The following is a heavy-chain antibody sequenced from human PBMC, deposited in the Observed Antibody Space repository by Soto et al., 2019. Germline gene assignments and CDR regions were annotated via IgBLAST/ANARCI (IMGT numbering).Heavy chain of an antibody. CDR2: IYYSGST. D-gene: IGHD6-13*01. V-gene: IGHV4-39*01. J-gene: IGHJ4*02. Sequence: QLRLQESGPGLVKPSGTLSLTCTVSGGSIRSSTYYWGWIRQPPGKGLEWIGSIYYSGSTHYNPSLKSRVPMSVDTSTNQFSLKLNSVTAADTAVYYCTRHEGGAAADRPLDYWGQGTLVTVSS. CDR3: TRHEGGAAADRPLDY. CDR1: GGSIRSSTYY.